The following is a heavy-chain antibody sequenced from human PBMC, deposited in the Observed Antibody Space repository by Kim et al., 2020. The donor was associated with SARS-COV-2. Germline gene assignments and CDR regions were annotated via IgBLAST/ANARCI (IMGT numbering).Heavy chain of an antibody. V-gene: IGHV3-74*01. CDR2: ITCIEGGQ. CDR3: ARDWGTVSHDWYFDL. CDR1: GFTFSSYR. J-gene: IGHJ2*01. D-gene: IGHD3-16*01. Sequence: GGSLRLSCVASGFTFSSYRMHWVRQAPGKGLVWVSRITCIEGGQGYADSVKGRFTISRDNSKNTLYLQLNSLTPEDTGIYYGARDWGTVSHDWYFDLWGRGTLVTVSS.